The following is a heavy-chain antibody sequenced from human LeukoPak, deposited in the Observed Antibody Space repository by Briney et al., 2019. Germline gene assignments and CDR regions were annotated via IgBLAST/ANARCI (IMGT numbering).Heavy chain of an antibody. Sequence: PGGSLRLSCAASGFTVSSNYMSWVRQAPGKGLEWVSSISSSSSYIYYADSVKGRFTISRHNAKNSLYLQINRLRAEDTAVYYCARDHDGYSYVYWSTLYYYYGMDAWGQGTTVTVSS. V-gene: IGHV3-21*01. J-gene: IGHJ6*02. CDR1: GFTVSSNY. CDR2: ISSSSSYI. D-gene: IGHD5-18*01. CDR3: ARDHDGYSYVYWSTLYYYYGMDA.